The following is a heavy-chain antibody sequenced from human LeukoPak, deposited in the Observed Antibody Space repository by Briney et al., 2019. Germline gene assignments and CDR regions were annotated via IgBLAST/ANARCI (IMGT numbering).Heavy chain of an antibody. J-gene: IGHJ5*02. CDR1: SGSISSYY. CDR3: AREGYDFWSGYYRWFDP. CDR2: IYYSGST. V-gene: IGHV4-59*01. D-gene: IGHD3-3*01. Sequence: PSETLSLTCTVSSGSISSYYWSWIRQPPGKGLEWIGYIYYSGSTNYNPSLKSRVTISVDTSKNQFSLKLSSVTAADTAVYYCAREGYDFWSGYYRWFDPWGQGTLVTVSS.